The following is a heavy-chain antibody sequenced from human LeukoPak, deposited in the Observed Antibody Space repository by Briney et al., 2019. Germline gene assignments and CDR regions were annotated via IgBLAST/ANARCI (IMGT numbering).Heavy chain of an antibody. CDR1: GGTFSRYA. CDR2: IIPIFGTA. J-gene: IGHJ5*02. V-gene: IGHV1-69*05. CDR3: ARESPQGIVVVVAENWFDP. D-gene: IGHD2-15*01. Sequence: SVKLSCKASGGTFSRYAISWVRQAPGQGFECMGGIIPIFGTAIYAQKLQSRVTITTDESTSTAYMELSSLRSEDTAVYYCARESPQGIVVVVAENWFDPWGQGTLVTVSS.